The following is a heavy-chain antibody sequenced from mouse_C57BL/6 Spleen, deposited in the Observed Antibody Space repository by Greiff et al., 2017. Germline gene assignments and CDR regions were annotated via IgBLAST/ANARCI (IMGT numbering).Heavy chain of an antibody. CDR3: ARRDSSGYVGY. CDR1: GYTFTGYW. Sequence: VMLVQSGAELMKPGASVKLSCKATGYTFTGYWIEWVKQRPGPGLEWIGEIVPGSGSTNYNEKVKGKATFTADTSSNTAYMQLSSLTTEDSAIYCCARRDSSGYVGYWGQSPTLTVSS. V-gene: IGHV1-9*01. CDR2: IVPGSGST. J-gene: IGHJ2*01. D-gene: IGHD3-2*02.